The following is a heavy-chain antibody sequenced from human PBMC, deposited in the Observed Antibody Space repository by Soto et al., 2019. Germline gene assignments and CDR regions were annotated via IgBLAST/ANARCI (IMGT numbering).Heavy chain of an antibody. Sequence: GGSLRLSCAASGFTFSSYSMNWVRQAPGKGLEWVSYISSSSSTIYYADSVKGRFTISRDNAKNSLYLQMNSLRDEDTAVYYCARDLARMEATDYYYYYGMDVWGQGTTVTSP. J-gene: IGHJ6*02. CDR1: GFTFSSYS. CDR2: ISSSSSTI. V-gene: IGHV3-48*02. D-gene: IGHD1-1*01. CDR3: ARDLARMEATDYYYYYGMDV.